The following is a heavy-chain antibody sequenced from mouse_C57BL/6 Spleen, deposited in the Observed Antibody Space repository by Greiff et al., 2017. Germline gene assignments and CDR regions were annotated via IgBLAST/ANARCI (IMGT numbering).Heavy chain of an antibody. CDR1: GFTFSDYY. Sequence: KVVESGGGLVQPGGSLKLSCAASGFTFSDYYMYWVRQTPEKRLEWVAYISNGGGSTYYPDTVKGRFTISRDNAKNTLYLQMSRLKSEDTAMYYCARQLLRPFYYAMDYWGQGTSVTVSS. CDR3: ARQLLRPFYYAMDY. CDR2: ISNGGGST. V-gene: IGHV5-12*01. J-gene: IGHJ4*01. D-gene: IGHD1-2*01.